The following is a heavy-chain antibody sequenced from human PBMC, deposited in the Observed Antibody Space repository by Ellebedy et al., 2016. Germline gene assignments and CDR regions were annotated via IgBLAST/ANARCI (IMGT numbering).Heavy chain of an antibody. V-gene: IGHV4-34*01. D-gene: IGHD6-6*01. Sequence: SETLSLTXAVYGGSLSGYFWSWIRQSPGKGLEWIGEVSHSGSTKYNPSLKSRVTISADKTKNQFSLKLTSVTAADTAVYYCARDSSSSYYFDYWGQGTLVTVSS. CDR3: ARDSSSSYYFDY. CDR1: GGSLSGYF. J-gene: IGHJ4*02. CDR2: VSHSGST.